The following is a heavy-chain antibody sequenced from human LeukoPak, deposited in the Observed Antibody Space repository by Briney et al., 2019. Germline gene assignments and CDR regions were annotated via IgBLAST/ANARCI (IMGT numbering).Heavy chain of an antibody. CDR3: ARRMRYYDILTGHDYYYMDV. D-gene: IGHD3-9*01. CDR1: GYTFTSYA. CDR2: INTNTGNP. V-gene: IGHV7-4-1*02. J-gene: IGHJ6*03. Sequence: ASVKVSCKASGYTFTSYAMNWVRQAPGQGLEWMGWINTNTGNPTYAQGFTGRFVFSLDTSVSTAYLQISSLKAEDTAVYYCARRMRYYDILTGHDYYYMDVWGKGTTVTVSS.